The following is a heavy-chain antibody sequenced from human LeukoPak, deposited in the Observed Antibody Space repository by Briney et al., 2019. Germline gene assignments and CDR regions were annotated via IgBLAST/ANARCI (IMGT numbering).Heavy chain of an antibody. CDR1: GGSISSSSYY. CDR2: IYYSGST. V-gene: IGHV4-39*01. Sequence: PSETLSLTCTVSGGSISSSSYYWGWIRQPPGKGLEWIGNIYYSGSTYYNPSLKSRVTISVDTSKNQFSLKLSSVTAADTAVYYCARHDGITAKDTVVVVAATPNWFDPWGQGTLVTVSS. D-gene: IGHD2-15*01. CDR3: ARHDGITAKDTVVVVAATPNWFDP. J-gene: IGHJ5*02.